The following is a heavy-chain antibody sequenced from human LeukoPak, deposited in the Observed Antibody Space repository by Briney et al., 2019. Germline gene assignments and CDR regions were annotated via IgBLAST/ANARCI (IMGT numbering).Heavy chain of an antibody. D-gene: IGHD6-19*01. CDR2: IYYSGST. CDR1: GGSISSYY. V-gene: IGHV4-59*01. J-gene: IGHJ4*02. CDR3: ARSGWYLFDY. Sequence: SETLSLTCTVSGGSISSYYWSWIRQPPGKGLEWIGYIYYSGSTNYNLSLKSRVTISVDTSKNQFSLKLSSVTAADTAVYYCARSGWYLFDYWGQGTLVTVSS.